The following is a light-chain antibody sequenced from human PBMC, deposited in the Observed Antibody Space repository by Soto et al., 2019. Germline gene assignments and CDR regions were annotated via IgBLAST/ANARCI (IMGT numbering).Light chain of an antibody. CDR3: QQYDNWPPYT. CDR1: QDININ. V-gene: IGKV3-15*01. J-gene: IGKJ5*01. CDR2: SAS. Sequence: EIVVTQSPATLSVSPGERATLSCMASQDININLAWYQQKAGQAPRLLIYSASTRAAGIPARFNGTGAETDFTLTIDSLQYEDFAVYYCQQYDNWPPYTFGQGTRLEIK.